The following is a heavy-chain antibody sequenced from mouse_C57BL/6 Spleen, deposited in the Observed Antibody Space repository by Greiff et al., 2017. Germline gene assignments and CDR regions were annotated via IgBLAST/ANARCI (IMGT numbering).Heavy chain of an antibody. D-gene: IGHD1-1*01. CDR2: IYPGSGNT. Sequence: VQLQQSGAELVRPGASVKLSCKASGYTFTDYYINWVKQRPGQGLEWIARIYPGSGNTYYNEKFKSKATLTAEKSSSTAYMQLSSLTSEDSAVYVCAREPRTYGTSYAMDYWGQGTSVTVSS. CDR3: AREPRTYGTSYAMDY. J-gene: IGHJ4*01. CDR1: GYTFTDYY. V-gene: IGHV1-76*01.